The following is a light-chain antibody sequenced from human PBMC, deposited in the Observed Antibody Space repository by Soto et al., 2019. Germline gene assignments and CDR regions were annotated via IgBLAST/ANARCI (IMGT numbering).Light chain of an antibody. V-gene: IGKV1D-12*01. CDR3: QQANNFPLA. CDR2: TTS. CDR1: QGINNW. Sequence: DIQMTQSPSSVSASVGDRVTITCRASQGINNWLAWYQQKPGKAPKLLIYTTSSLQIGVPSRFSGSGSGTDFTLTITSLQLEDVATYYCQQANNFPLAFGGGTKVEIK. J-gene: IGKJ4*01.